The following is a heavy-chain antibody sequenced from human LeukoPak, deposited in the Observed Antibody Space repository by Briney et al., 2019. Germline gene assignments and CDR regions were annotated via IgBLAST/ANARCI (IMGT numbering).Heavy chain of an antibody. J-gene: IGHJ4*02. CDR2: ISSSSSYI. Sequence: GGSLRLSCAASGFTFSSYSMNWVRQPPGKGLEWVSSISSSSSYIYYADSVKGRFTISRDKAKNSLYLQMNSLRAEDTAVYYCARDGRDGYNFGGQGTLVIVSS. D-gene: IGHD5-24*01. CDR1: GFTFSSYS. V-gene: IGHV3-21*01. CDR3: ARDGRDGYNF.